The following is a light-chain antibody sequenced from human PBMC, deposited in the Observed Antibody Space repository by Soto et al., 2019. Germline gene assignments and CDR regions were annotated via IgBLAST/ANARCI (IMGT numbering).Light chain of an antibody. CDR2: EVS. CDR3: TSWTSRSTVA. J-gene: IGLJ2*01. V-gene: IGLV2-14*01. CDR1: SGDVGGYNY. Sequence: QSVLTQPASVSGSPGQSITISCTGTSGDVGGYNYVSWYQHHPGKAPKLIIYEVSNRPSGVSNRFSGSKSGNTASLTISGLQAEDETDYYCTSWTSRSTVAIGGGTQLTVL.